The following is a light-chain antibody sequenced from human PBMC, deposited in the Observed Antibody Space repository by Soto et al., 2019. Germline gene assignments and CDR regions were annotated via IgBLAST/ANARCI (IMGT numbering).Light chain of an antibody. CDR1: QSISSW. Sequence: DIQMTQSPSTLSASVGDRVTITCRASQSISSWLAWYQQKPGKAPKLLIYDASSLVSGVPSRFSGSGSGTEFTLTISSLQPDDFAPYYCQQYNSYSGYTFGQGTKLEIK. J-gene: IGKJ2*01. CDR3: QQYNSYSGYT. CDR2: DAS. V-gene: IGKV1-5*01.